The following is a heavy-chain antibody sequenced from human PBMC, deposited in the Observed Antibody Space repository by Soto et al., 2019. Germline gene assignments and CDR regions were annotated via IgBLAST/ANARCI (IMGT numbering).Heavy chain of an antibody. D-gene: IGHD6-13*01. CDR1: GFIFSSYS. Sequence: EVQLVESGGGLVKPGGSLRLSCAASGFIFSSYSMNWVRQAPGKGLEWVSSISSSSSYIYYEDSVKGRFTISRDNAKNSIYLQMKSLRAEHTAVSYCARGRRAAGTDSAQYYGMDVWGQGNTVTVSS. J-gene: IGHJ6*02. CDR3: ARGRRAAGTDSAQYYGMDV. V-gene: IGHV3-21*01. CDR2: ISSSSSYI.